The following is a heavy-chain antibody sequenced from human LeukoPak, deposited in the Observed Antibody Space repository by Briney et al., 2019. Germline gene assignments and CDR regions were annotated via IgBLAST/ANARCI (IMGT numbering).Heavy chain of an antibody. J-gene: IGHJ4*02. CDR1: GFTFSSSA. CDR2: ISGGGGST. CDR3: ARTGYGYNYFDY. D-gene: IGHD3-16*01. Sequence: AGGSLRLSCAASGFTFSSSAMSWVRQAPGKGLEWLSTISGGGGSTYYADSVKGRFTISRDNSKNTLYLHMKSLRAEDTAVYYCARTGYGYNYFDYWGQGTLVTVSS. V-gene: IGHV3-23*01.